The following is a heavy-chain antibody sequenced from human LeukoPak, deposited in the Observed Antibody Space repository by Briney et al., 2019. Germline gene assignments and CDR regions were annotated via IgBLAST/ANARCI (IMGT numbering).Heavy chain of an antibody. Sequence: SGTLSLTCTVSGYSISSGYYWGWIRQPPGKGLEWIGSIYHSGSTYYNPSLKSRVTISVDTSKNQFSLKLSSVTAADTAVYHCARSTSTGWFDPWGQGTLVTVSS. D-gene: IGHD2-2*01. CDR3: ARSTSTGWFDP. V-gene: IGHV4-38-2*02. J-gene: IGHJ5*02. CDR1: GYSISSGYY. CDR2: IYHSGST.